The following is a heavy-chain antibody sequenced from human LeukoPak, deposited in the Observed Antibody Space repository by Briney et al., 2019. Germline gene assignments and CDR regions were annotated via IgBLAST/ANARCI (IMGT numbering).Heavy chain of an antibody. V-gene: IGHV1-2*02. Sequence: APVKVSCKASGYTFTGYYMHWVRQAPGQGLEWMGWINPNSGGTNYAQKFQGRVTMTRDTSISTAYMELSRLRSDDTAVYYCARCYNWNDRLNYYYYGMDVWGRGATVTVSS. J-gene: IGHJ6*02. D-gene: IGHD1-1*01. CDR3: ARCYNWNDRLNYYYYGMDV. CDR2: INPNSGGT. CDR1: GYTFTGYY.